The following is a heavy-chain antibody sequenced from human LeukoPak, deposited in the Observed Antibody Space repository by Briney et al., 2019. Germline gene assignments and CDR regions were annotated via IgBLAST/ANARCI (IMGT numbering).Heavy chain of an antibody. CDR3: AKDRLAVGFDY. CDR2: ISWNSGSI. J-gene: IGHJ4*02. Sequence: GGSLRLSCAASGFTFDDYAMHWVRHAPGKGLEWVSGISWNSGSIGYADSVKGRFTISRDNAKNSLYLQMNSLRAEDTALYYCAKDRLAVGFDYWGQGTLVTVSS. V-gene: IGHV3-9*01. CDR1: GFTFDDYA.